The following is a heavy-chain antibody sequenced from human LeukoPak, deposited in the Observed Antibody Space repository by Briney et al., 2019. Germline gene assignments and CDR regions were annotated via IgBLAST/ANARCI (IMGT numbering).Heavy chain of an antibody. V-gene: IGHV1-46*01. CDR2: INPSGGST. J-gene: IGHJ6*02. CDR3: ARARHCSSTSCYRPYGMDV. D-gene: IGHD2-2*01. CDR1: GYTFTSYY. Sequence: ASVKVSCKASGYTFTSYYMHWVRQAPGQGLEWMGIINPSGGSTSYAQKFQGRVTMTRDTSTSTVYMELNSLRAEDTAVYYCARARHCSSTSCYRPYGMDVWGQGTTVTVSS.